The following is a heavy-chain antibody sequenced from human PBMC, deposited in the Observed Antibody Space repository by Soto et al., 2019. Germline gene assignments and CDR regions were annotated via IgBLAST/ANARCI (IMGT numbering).Heavy chain of an antibody. D-gene: IGHD3-3*01. CDR2: IFDSGSA. J-gene: IGHJ4*02. Sequence: QVQLQESGPGLVKPSQTLSLTCYVSGGSITSGGYSWTWIRHQPGKALQWIGYIFDSGSAYYNPSLKSRLTISVDTGKNLFSLEPSSATAADTAVYYCARGSGYYRNFDSWGQGTLVSVSS. CDR1: GGSITSGGYS. V-gene: IGHV4-31*02. CDR3: ARGSGYYRNFDS.